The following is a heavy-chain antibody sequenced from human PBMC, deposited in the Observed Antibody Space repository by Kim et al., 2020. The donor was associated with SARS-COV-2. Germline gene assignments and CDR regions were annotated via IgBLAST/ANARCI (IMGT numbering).Heavy chain of an antibody. CDR1: GFTFSSYA. CDR3: ATYRSSSGLGSV. V-gene: IGHV3-23*01. J-gene: IGHJ4*02. Sequence: GGSLRLSCAASGFTFSSYAMNWVRQAPGKGLEWVSAISGSGYSTYYADSAKGRFTISRDNSKNTLYLQMDSLRAEDTAVYYCATYRSSSGLGSVWGQGALVTVSS. CDR2: ISGSGYST. D-gene: IGHD6-6*01.